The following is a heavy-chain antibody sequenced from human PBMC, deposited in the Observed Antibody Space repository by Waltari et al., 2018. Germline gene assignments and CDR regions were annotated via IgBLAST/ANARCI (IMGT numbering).Heavy chain of an antibody. CDR1: GFTFSSYS. V-gene: IGHV3-21*01. D-gene: IGHD6-19*01. Sequence: EVQLVESGGGLVKPGGSLRLSCAASGFTFSSYSMNWVRQAPGKGLEWVSSISSSSSYIYYSDSVKGRFTISRDNANNSRYLQMNSLRAEDTAVYYCAREGGYSSGWGDYFDYWGQGTLVTVSS. CDR3: AREGGYSSGWGDYFDY. J-gene: IGHJ4*02. CDR2: ISSSSSYI.